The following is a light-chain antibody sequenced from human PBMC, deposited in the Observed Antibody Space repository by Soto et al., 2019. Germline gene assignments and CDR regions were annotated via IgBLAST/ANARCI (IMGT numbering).Light chain of an antibody. V-gene: IGKV3-20*01. CDR1: QSVSSSY. CDR2: DAS. J-gene: IGKJ1*01. CDR3: QQYGSSPQT. Sequence: EIVLTQSPGTLSLSPGERATLSCRASQSVSSSYLAWYQQKPGQAPRLLIYDASSRATGIPDRFSGSGSETDVTLTISRLEPEDFAVYYCQQYGSSPQTFGQGTKVEIK.